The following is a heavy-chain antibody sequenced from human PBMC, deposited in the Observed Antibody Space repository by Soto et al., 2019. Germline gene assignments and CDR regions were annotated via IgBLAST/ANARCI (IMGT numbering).Heavy chain of an antibody. V-gene: IGHV1-69*13. CDR3: ARVGGGDSSGYYYYYGMDV. D-gene: IGHD3-22*01. Sequence: GASVKVSCKASGGTFSSYAISWVRQAPGQGLEWMGGIIPIFGTANYAQKFQGRVTITADESTSTAYMELSSLRSEDTAVYYCARVGGGDSSGYYYYYGMDVWGQGTTVTVSS. CDR1: GGTFSSYA. CDR2: IIPIFGTA. J-gene: IGHJ6*02.